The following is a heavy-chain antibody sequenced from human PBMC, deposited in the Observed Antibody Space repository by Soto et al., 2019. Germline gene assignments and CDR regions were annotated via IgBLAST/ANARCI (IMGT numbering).Heavy chain of an antibody. J-gene: IGHJ3*02. CDR1: GGSISSGGYY. Sequence: QVQLQESGPGLVKPSQTLSLTCTVSGGSISSGGYYWSWIRQHPGKGLEWIGYIYYSGSTYYNPSHKRRVTIAVDTSKNQFSLKLSSVTAADTAVYYCARGVGMDIVVVVAATTCAFDIWGQGTMVTVSS. CDR3: ARGVGMDIVVVVAATTCAFDI. CDR2: IYYSGST. V-gene: IGHV4-31*03. D-gene: IGHD2-15*01.